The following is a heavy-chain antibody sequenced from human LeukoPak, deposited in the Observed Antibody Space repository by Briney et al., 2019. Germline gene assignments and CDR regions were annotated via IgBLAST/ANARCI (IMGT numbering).Heavy chain of an antibody. V-gene: IGHV5-51*01. J-gene: IGHJ4*02. CDR2: IYPGDSDT. Sequence: GESLKISWKGSGYRFTSYWIGWGRPMPGKGLEWMGIIYPGDSDTRYSPSFQGQVTISADKSISTAYLQWSSLKAADTAMYYCARLDSDYDSYLVWFDYWGQGTLVTVSS. CDR3: ARLDSDYDSYLVWFDY. D-gene: IGHD5-12*01. CDR1: GYRFTSYW.